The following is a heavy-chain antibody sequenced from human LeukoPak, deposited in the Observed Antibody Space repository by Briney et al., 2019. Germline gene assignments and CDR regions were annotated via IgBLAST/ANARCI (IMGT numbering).Heavy chain of an antibody. D-gene: IGHD3-10*01. CDR1: GGSFSGYY. V-gene: IGHV4-34*01. CDR2: INHSGST. CDR3: ARHRRYYYGSGSYYATFMDY. Sequence: SSETLSLTCAVYGGSFSGYYWSWIRQPPGKGLEWIGEINHSGSTNYNPSLKSRVTISVDTSKNQFSLKLSSVTAADTAVYYCARHRRYYYGSGSYYATFMDYWGQGTLVTVSS. J-gene: IGHJ4*02.